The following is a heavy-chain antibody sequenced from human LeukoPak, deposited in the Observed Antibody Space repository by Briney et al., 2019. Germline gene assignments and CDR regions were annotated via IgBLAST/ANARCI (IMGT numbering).Heavy chain of an antibody. V-gene: IGHV4-31*03. Sequence: SQTLSLTCTVSGGSISSGGYYWSWIRQHPGKGLEWIGYIYYSGSTSYNPSLKSRVTISVDTSKNQFSLKLSSVTPADTAVYFCAGDYGDYYFDNWGQGTLVTVSS. CDR1: GGSISSGGYY. D-gene: IGHD4-17*01. J-gene: IGHJ4*02. CDR3: AGDYGDYYFDN. CDR2: IYYSGST.